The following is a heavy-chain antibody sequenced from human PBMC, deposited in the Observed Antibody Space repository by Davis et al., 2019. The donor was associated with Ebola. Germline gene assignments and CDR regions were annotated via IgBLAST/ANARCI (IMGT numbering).Heavy chain of an antibody. V-gene: IGHV1-8*01. Sequence: ASLQVSCNASAYIFTSYDINCVRQPTRQGLVWLGWMNPNSGNTGYAQKFQGRVTMTRNTSISTAYMELSSLTSEDTAVCYCARLAGGLYYYGMDVWGQGTTVTVSS. J-gene: IGHJ6*02. CDR1: AYIFTSYD. CDR2: MNPNSGNT. CDR3: ARLAGGLYYYGMDV. D-gene: IGHD6-19*01.